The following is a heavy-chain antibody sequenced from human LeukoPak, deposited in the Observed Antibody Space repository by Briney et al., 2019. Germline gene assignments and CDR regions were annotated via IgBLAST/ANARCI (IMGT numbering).Heavy chain of an antibody. D-gene: IGHD6-13*01. CDR2: IYYGVST. CDR1: GGSISSYY. CDR3: ARLLADNWFDP. V-gene: IGHV4-59*08. J-gene: IGHJ5*02. Sequence: SETLSLTCTVSGGSISSYYWSWIRQPPGKGLEWIGFIYYGVSTNYNPSLKSRVTISLDTSKKQISLKVRSVTAADTAIYYCARLLADNWFDPWGQGTLVTVSS.